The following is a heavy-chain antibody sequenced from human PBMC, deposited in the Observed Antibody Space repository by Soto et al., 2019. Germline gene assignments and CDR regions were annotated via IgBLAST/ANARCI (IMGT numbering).Heavy chain of an antibody. J-gene: IGHJ4*02. CDR2: IYWNDDK. D-gene: IGHD6-13*01. V-gene: IGHV2-5*01. Sequence: QITLKESGPTLVKPTQTLTLTCTFSGFSLSTSGVGVGWIRQPPGKALEWLALIYWNDDKRYSPSLKSRITITKDTSKNQVVLTMTNMDPVYTATYYCARRGKQYSSSRHLDYWGQGTLVTVSS. CDR1: GFSLSTSGVG. CDR3: ARRGKQYSSSRHLDY.